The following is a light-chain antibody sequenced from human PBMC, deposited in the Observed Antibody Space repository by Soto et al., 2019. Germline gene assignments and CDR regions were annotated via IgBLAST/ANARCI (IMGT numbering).Light chain of an antibody. CDR3: MQALQTPT. J-gene: IGKJ1*01. Sequence: DIVMTQSPLSLPVTPGEPASISCRSSQSLLHSNGYNYLDWYLQKPGQSPQLLVYLGSNRAFGVPYRCSGSGSGTDFTLKISRVEAEDVGVYYCMQALQTPTFGQGTKVEIK. CDR1: QSLLHSNGYNY. V-gene: IGKV2-28*01. CDR2: LGS.